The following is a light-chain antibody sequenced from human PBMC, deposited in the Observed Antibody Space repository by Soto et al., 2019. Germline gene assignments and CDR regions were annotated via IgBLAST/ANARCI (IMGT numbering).Light chain of an antibody. CDR1: QSVSSNY. CDR3: QQYGDYNSPRYS. Sequence: EIVLTQSPGTLSLSPGDRVTLSCRASQSVSSNYLAWYQQKPGQAPRLLIYATSSRATGIPDRFSCSGSGTDFTLTISRLEPEDFAMYDCQQYGDYNSPRYSFGQGTRLEI. J-gene: IGKJ2*03. V-gene: IGKV3-20*01. CDR2: ATS.